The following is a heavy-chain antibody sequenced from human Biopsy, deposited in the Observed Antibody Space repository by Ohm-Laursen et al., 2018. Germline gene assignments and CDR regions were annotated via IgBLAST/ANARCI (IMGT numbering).Heavy chain of an antibody. J-gene: IGHJ3*01. Sequence: SETLSLTCTVSGGSISSDYWSWIRQSPGKGLEWIGYISNRGSTNYNPSLRGRATISVDTSKNQFSLKLSSLTAADTAVFFCARLYRLDDYWNDDPPDAFDVWGQGTVVTVPS. V-gene: IGHV4-59*01. CDR2: ISNRGST. CDR3: ARLYRLDDYWNDDPPDAFDV. D-gene: IGHD3-3*01. CDR1: GGSISSDY.